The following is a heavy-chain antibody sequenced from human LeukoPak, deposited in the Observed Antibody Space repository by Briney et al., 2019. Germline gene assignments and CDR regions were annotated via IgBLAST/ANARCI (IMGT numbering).Heavy chain of an antibody. D-gene: IGHD3-16*02. CDR2: MNSDGRTI. J-gene: IGHJ4*02. Sequence: GGSLRLSCAASGFTFSTSWMHWVRQGPGKGPVWVSRMNSDGRTIDYADSVKGRFIISGDNAKNTLYLQMNSLRAEDTAVYYCSRAGSYRFDYWGQGTLVTVSS. CDR3: SRAGSYRFDY. CDR1: GFTFSTSW. V-gene: IGHV3-74*01.